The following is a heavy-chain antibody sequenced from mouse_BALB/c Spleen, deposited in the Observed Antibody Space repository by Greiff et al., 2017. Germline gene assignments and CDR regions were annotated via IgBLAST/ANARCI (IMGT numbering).Heavy chain of an antibody. D-gene: IGHD2-3*01. V-gene: IGHV1S29*02. CDR1: GYTFTDYI. CDR2: IYPYNGGT. Sequence: VQLQQSGPELVKPGASVKISCKASGYTFTDYIMHWVKQSHGKRLEWIGYIYPYNGGTGYTQKFKSKATLTVDNSSSTAYMELRSLTSEDSAVYYCARYDGYYEDYWGQGTTVTVSS. CDR3: ARYDGYYEDY. J-gene: IGHJ2*01.